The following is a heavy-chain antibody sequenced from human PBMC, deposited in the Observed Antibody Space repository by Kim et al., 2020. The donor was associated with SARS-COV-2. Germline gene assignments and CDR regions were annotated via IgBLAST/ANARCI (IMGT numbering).Heavy chain of an antibody. V-gene: IGHV5-10-1*01. CDR1: GYSFTSYW. D-gene: IGHD3-10*01. Sequence: GESLKISCKGSGYSFTSYWISWVRQMPGKGLEWMGRIDPSDSYTNYSPSFQGHVTISADKSISTAYLQWSSLKASDTAMYYCARHGEGTMVRGVISPYYYYGMDVWGQGTTVTVSS. CDR3: ARHGEGTMVRGVISPYYYYGMDV. J-gene: IGHJ6*02. CDR2: IDPSDSYT.